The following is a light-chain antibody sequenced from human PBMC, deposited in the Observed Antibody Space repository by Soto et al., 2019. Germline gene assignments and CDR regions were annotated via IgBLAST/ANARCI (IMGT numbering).Light chain of an antibody. J-gene: IGLJ1*01. CDR2: DVS. Sequence: QSVLTQPASVSGSPGQSITISCTGTSSDVGGYNYVSWYQQHPGKAPKLMIYDVSNRPSGVSFRFSASKSGNTASLTISGLQAEDEADYYCCSYTSSSTPWVFGSGTKVTVL. CDR3: CSYTSSSTPWV. CDR1: SSDVGGYNY. V-gene: IGLV2-14*03.